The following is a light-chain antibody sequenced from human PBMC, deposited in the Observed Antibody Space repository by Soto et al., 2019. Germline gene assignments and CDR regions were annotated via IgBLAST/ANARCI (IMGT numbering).Light chain of an antibody. V-gene: IGLV2-14*01. CDR2: DVS. J-gene: IGLJ2*01. CDR1: SSDVGAYNY. CDR3: SSYANSRTLV. Sequence: QSALTQPASVSGSPGQSITISCTGTSSDVGAYNYVSWYQQHPGKAPKLMIYDVSNRPSGVSDRFSGSKSGNTASLTISGLHAEDEADYYCSSYANSRTLVFGGGTKLTVL.